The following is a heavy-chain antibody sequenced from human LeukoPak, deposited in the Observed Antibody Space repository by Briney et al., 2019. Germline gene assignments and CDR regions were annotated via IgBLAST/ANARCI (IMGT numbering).Heavy chain of an antibody. V-gene: IGHV3-30*03. J-gene: IGHJ4*02. CDR2: ISYDGSNK. D-gene: IGHD3-10*01. CDR1: GFTFSSYG. CDR3: LQYGAGST. Sequence: GGSLRLSCAASGFTFSSYGMHWVRQAPGKGLEWVAVISYDGSNKYYADSVKGRFSISRDNSKNTLYLQMNSLRAEDTALYYCLQYGAGSTWGQGTLVTVSS.